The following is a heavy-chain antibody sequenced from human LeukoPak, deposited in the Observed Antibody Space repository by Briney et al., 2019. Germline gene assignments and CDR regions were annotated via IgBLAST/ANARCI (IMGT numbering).Heavy chain of an antibody. CDR2: INHSGST. CDR3: ARGLTVLYNWDYYYYYMDV. J-gene: IGHJ6*03. V-gene: IGHV4-34*01. Sequence: PSETLSLTCAVYGGSFSGYYWSWILQPPGKGLEWIGEINHSGSTNYNPSLKSRVTISVDTSKNQFSLKLSSVTAADTAVYYCARGLTVLYNWDYYYYYMDVWGKGTTVTVSS. D-gene: IGHD1-20*01. CDR1: GGSFSGYY.